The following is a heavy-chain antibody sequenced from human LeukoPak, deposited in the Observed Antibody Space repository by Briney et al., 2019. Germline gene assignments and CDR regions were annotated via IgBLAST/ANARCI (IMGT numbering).Heavy chain of an antibody. CDR2: VYYSGNT. CDR3: ARDSGTTGEVKFDP. CDR1: NGSISSYY. Sequence: SETLSLTCSVSNGSISSYYWSWIRRPPEKRLEWIGYVYYSGNTNYNPSLKGRATISIDTSKNQFSLKLDSVTAADTAVYYCARDSGTTGEVKFDPWGQGTLVTVSS. J-gene: IGHJ5*02. D-gene: IGHD3-10*01. V-gene: IGHV4-59*01.